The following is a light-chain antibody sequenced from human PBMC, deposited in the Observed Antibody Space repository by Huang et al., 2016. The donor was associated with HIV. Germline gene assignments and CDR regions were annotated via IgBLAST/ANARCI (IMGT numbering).Light chain of an antibody. Sequence: EIVMTQSPDTLSVSPGKRATLSCRASQSVEDNLAWYQQKPGQAPRLLVYGASTRATGVPVRFSGSGSGTEFTLTITNLQSEDFASYYCQQYNDWFTFGQGTRLEIK. J-gene: IGKJ5*01. CDR3: QQYNDWFT. CDR2: GAS. V-gene: IGKV3-15*01. CDR1: QSVEDN.